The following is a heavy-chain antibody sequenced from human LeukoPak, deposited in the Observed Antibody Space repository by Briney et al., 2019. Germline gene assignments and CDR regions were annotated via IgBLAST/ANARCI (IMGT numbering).Heavy chain of an antibody. V-gene: IGHV4-30-4*01. J-gene: IGHJ3*02. CDR1: GGSISSGDYY. Sequence: SETLSLTCTVSGGSISSGDYYWSWIRQPPGKGLEWIGYIYYSGSTYYNPSLKSRVTISVDTSKNQFSLKLSSVTAADTAVYYCARDRGFRAFDIWGQGTMVTVSS. CDR3: ARDRGFRAFDI. CDR2: IYYSGST. D-gene: IGHD3-10*01.